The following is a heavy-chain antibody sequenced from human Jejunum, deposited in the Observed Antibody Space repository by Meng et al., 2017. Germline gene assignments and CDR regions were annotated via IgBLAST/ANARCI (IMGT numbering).Heavy chain of an antibody. J-gene: IGHJ4*02. CDR3: ARGGYYSFDY. D-gene: IGHD5-18*01. CDR2: IYHSGSI. CDR1: GGSISSVYW. V-gene: IGHV4-4*02. Sequence: QVQMQEAGPGLVKASETLSLTCAVSGGSISSVYWCTWVRQSPGKGLEWIGEIYHSGSINYNPSLKSRVTISVDKSKNQFSLKLTSVTAADTAVYYCARGGYYSFDYWGQGTLVTASS.